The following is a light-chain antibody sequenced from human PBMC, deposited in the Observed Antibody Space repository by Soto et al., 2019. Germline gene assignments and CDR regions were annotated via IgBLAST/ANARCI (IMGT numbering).Light chain of an antibody. CDR3: SSYGGSNNLV. CDR2: EVN. V-gene: IGLV2-8*01. Sequence: QSALTQPPSTSGSPGQSVTISCTGTSSDVGDYDYVSWYQQHPGKAPKLMIYEVNKRPSGVPDRFSGSKSGNTASLTVSGLQAEDAADYCCSSYGGSNNLVFGGGTKLTVL. CDR1: SSDVGDYDY. J-gene: IGLJ2*01.